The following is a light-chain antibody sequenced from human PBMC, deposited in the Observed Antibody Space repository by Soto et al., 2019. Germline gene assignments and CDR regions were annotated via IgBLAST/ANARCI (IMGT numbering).Light chain of an antibody. Sequence: ELVLTQSPGTLSLSPGERATLSCRASQSVSSSFLAWYQQKPGQTPRLLIYDTSSRASGIPDRFSGSGSETDFTLTISRLESDDFAVYYCQQFGSSSWTFGQGTKVDIK. J-gene: IGKJ1*01. CDR3: QQFGSSSWT. CDR1: QSVSSSF. CDR2: DTS. V-gene: IGKV3-20*01.